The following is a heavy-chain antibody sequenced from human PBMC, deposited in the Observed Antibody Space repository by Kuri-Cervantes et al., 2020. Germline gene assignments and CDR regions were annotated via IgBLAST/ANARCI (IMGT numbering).Heavy chain of an antibody. CDR3: ARDYRGSYFNWFDP. V-gene: IGHV4-59*01. J-gene: IGHJ5*02. CDR1: GGSISSYY. Sequence: SETLSLTCTVSGGSISSYYWSWIRQPPGKGLEWIGYIYYSGSTNYNPTLKSRVTISVDTSKNQSSLKLNSVTAADTAVYYCARDYRGSYFNWFDPWGQGTLVTVSS. D-gene: IGHD1-26*01. CDR2: IYYSGST.